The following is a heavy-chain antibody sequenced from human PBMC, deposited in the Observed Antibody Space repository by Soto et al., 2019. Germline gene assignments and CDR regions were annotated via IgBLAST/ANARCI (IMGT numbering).Heavy chain of an antibody. CDR2: IWYDGSNK. Sequence: GSLRLSCAASGFTFSSYGMHWVRQAPGKGLEWVAVIWYDGSNKYYADSVKGRFTISRDNSKNTLYLQMNSLRAEDTAVYYCARGPAGIAVAGVDAFDIWGQGT. CDR3: ARGPAGIAVAGVDAFDI. CDR1: GFTFSSYG. J-gene: IGHJ3*02. D-gene: IGHD6-19*01. V-gene: IGHV3-33*01.